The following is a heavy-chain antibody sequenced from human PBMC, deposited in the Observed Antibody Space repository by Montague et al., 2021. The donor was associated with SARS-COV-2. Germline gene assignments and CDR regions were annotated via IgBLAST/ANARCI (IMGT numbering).Heavy chain of an antibody. J-gene: IGHJ4*02. V-gene: IGHV4-59*08. CDR3: ARHRGFGDSWALDY. CDR1: GGYISKYY. CDR2: VYFTGST. Sequence: SETLSLTCSVSGGYISKYYWSWIRQSPGKRLEWIGYVYFTGSTDYNPSLKSRVTISVDTPKSQFSLQLASVTAADTAVYYCARHRGFGDSWALDYWGQGTLVTVSS. D-gene: IGHD3-10*01.